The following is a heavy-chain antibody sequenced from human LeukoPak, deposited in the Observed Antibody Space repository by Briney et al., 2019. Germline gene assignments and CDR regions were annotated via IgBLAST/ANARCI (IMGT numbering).Heavy chain of an antibody. CDR2: IYYSGST. V-gene: IGHV4-39*07. CDR3: ARDTYYDILTGYYGKYWFDP. J-gene: IGHJ5*02. CDR1: GGSISSSSYY. D-gene: IGHD3-9*01. Sequence: SETLSLTCTVSGGSISSSSYYWGWIRQPPGKGLEWIGSIYYSGSTHYNPSLKSRVTISVDTSKNQFSLKLSSVTAADTAVYYCARDTYYDILTGYYGKYWFDPWGQGTLVTVSS.